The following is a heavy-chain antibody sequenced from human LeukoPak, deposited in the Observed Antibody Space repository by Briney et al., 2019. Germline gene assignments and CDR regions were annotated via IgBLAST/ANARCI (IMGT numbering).Heavy chain of an antibody. D-gene: IGHD3-16*01. CDR3: ARDLLYAFDI. J-gene: IGHJ3*02. CDR1: GFTFGNFG. Sequence: GGSLRLSCAASGFTFGNFGMNWVRQAPGKGLEWVSYISSDRSTIDYADSVKGRFTISRDNAKNSLYLQMNSLRDKDTAVYYCARDLLYAFDIWGQGTMVTVSS. V-gene: IGHV3-48*02. CDR2: ISSDRSTI.